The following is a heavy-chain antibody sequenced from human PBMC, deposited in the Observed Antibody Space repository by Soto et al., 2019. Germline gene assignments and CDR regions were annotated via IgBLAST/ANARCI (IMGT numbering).Heavy chain of an antibody. J-gene: IGHJ4*02. CDR2: ISYDGSTK. V-gene: IGHV3-30-3*01. Sequence: GGSLRLSCVASGFTFSSFSLHWVRQAPGKGLEWLALISYDGSTKYNAESVKGRFTISRENSNNTLYLQLSSLRPDDTAVYYCARTTAVAGTPEFDYWGQGA. CDR1: GFTFSSFS. CDR3: ARTTAVAGTPEFDY. D-gene: IGHD6-19*01.